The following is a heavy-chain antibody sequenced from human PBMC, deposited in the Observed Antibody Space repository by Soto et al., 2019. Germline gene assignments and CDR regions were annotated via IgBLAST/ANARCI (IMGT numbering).Heavy chain of an antibody. D-gene: IGHD2-21*02. V-gene: IGHV1-3*01. Sequence: GASVKVSCKASGYTFTSYAMHWVRQAPGQRLEWMGWINAGNGNTKYSQKFQGRVTITRDTSASTAYMELSSLRSEDTAVYYCASHIVVVTANPALDYWGQGTLVTVSS. CDR2: INAGNGNT. CDR1: GYTFTSYA. CDR3: ASHIVVVTANPALDY. J-gene: IGHJ4*02.